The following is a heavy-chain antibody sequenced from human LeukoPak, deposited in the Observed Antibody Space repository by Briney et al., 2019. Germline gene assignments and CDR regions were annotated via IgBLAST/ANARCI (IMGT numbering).Heavy chain of an antibody. CDR1: GGSLTGYY. CDR2: IHYTGAT. Sequence: SETLSLTCAVYGGSLTGYYWSWIRQTPGRGLEWVGEIHYTGATSYNPSLKSRATISTDTSKNQFSLRLSSVTAAGTAVYYCARGNILTGYCFDFWGQGALVTVSS. D-gene: IGHD3-9*01. J-gene: IGHJ4*02. CDR3: ARGNILTGYCFDF. V-gene: IGHV4-34*01.